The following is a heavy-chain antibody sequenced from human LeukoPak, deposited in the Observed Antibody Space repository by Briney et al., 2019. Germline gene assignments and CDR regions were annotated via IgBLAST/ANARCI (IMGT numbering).Heavy chain of an antibody. V-gene: IGHV3-15*07. CDR1: GFTFSNAW. CDR3: TTGHWNVGLQAY. CDR2: IKSKTDGGTT. J-gene: IGHJ4*02. Sequence: GSLRLSCAASGFTFSNAWMNWVRQAPGKGLEWVGRIKSKTDGGTTGYAAPVKGRFTISRDDSKNTLYLQINSLKTEDTAVYYCTTGHWNVGLQAYWGQGTLVTVSS. D-gene: IGHD1-1*01.